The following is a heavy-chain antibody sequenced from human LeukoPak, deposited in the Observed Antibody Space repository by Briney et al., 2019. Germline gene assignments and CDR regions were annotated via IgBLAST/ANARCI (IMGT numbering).Heavy chain of an antibody. Sequence: SGGSLRLSCAASRFSFSAYPMGWVRRAPGKGLEWVSAISGSGGSTYYADSVKGRFTISRDNSKNTLYLQMNSLRAEDTAVYYCVAYCGGDCYPWDAFDIWGQGTMVTVSS. J-gene: IGHJ3*02. CDR2: ISGSGGST. D-gene: IGHD2-21*02. CDR3: VAYCGGDCYPWDAFDI. V-gene: IGHV3-23*01. CDR1: RFSFSAYP.